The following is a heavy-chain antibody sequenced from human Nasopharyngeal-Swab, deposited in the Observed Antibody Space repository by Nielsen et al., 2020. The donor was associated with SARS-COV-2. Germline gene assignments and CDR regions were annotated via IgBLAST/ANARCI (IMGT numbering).Heavy chain of an antibody. D-gene: IGHD3-10*01. CDR3: ARSPYGSEENWFDP. Sequence: GESLKISCAASGFTFSSYWMSWVRQAPGKGLEWVAVISYDGSNKYYADSVKGRFTISRDNSKNTLYLQMNSLRAEDTAVYYCARSPYGSEENWFDPWGQGTLVTVSS. CDR1: GFTFSSYW. J-gene: IGHJ5*02. CDR2: ISYDGSNK. V-gene: IGHV3-30-3*01.